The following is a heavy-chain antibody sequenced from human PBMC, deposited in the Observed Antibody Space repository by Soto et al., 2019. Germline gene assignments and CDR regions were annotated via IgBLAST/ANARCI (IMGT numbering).Heavy chain of an antibody. J-gene: IGHJ6*02. Sequence: SVKVSCKASGGTFSSYAISWVRQAPGQGLEWMGGIIPIFGTANYAQKFQGRVTITADKSTSTAYMELSSLRSEDTAVYYCAGDGADTSRAIETTWAYHYSGMAVWGHGTKVPV. CDR2: IIPIFGTA. CDR1: GGTFSSYA. D-gene: IGHD7-27*01. V-gene: IGHV1-69*06. CDR3: AGDGADTSRAIETTWAYHYSGMAV.